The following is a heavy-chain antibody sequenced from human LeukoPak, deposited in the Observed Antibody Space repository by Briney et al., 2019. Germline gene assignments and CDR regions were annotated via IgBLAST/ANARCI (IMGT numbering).Heavy chain of an antibody. D-gene: IGHD2-2*01. V-gene: IGHV3-33*01. CDR3: ARERGVRYCSSTSCRTTYNWFDP. CDR1: GFPFSSYG. Sequence: PGRSLRLSCAASGFPFSSYGMHWVRQAPGKGLEWVAVIWYDGSNKYYADSVKGRFTISRDNSKNTLYLQMNSLRAEDTAVYYCARERGVRYCSSTSCRTTYNWFDPWGQGTLVTVSS. J-gene: IGHJ5*02. CDR2: IWYDGSNK.